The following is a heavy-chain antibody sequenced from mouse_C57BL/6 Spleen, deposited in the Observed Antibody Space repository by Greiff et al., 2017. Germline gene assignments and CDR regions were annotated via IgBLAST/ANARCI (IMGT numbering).Heavy chain of an antibody. CDR1: GYTFTSYW. J-gene: IGHJ2*01. Sequence: VQLQQPGAELVRPGSSVKLSCKASGYTFTSYWMDWVKQRPGQGLEWIGNIYPSDSETHYNQKFKDKAKLTVDKSSSTAYMQLSRLTSEDSAVYYCARGVNFDYWGQGTTLTVSS. CDR2: IYPSDSET. CDR3: ARGVNFDY. D-gene: IGHD2-2*01. V-gene: IGHV1-61*01.